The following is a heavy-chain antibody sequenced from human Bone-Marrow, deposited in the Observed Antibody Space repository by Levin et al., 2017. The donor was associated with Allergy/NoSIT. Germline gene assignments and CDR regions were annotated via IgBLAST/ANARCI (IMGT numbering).Heavy chain of an antibody. Sequence: LSLPCAASGFVFRASAVHWVRQASGKGLEWIGRIRTKTKSYATAYGASVKGRFTISREDSKNTAYLQMNSLKTEDTAVYYCTSLLRGYYYYYYGMDVWGQGTTVTVSS. D-gene: IGHD3-22*01. V-gene: IGHV3-73*01. J-gene: IGHJ6*02. CDR2: IRTKTKSYAT. CDR3: TSLLRGYYYYYYGMDV. CDR1: GFVFRASA.